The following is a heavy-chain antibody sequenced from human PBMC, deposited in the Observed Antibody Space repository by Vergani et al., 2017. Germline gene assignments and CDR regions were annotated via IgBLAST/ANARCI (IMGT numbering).Heavy chain of an antibody. CDR3: ARGGLTVTTLLVD. CDR2: ISSSSSYI. J-gene: IGHJ4*02. D-gene: IGHD4-17*01. CDR1: GFTFSSYS. Sequence: EVQLLESGGGLVQPGGSLRLSCAASGFTFSSYSMNWVRQAPGKGLEWVSSISSSSSYIYYADSVKGRFTISRDNAKNSLYLQMNSLRAEDTAVYYCARGGLTVTTLLVDWGQGTLVTVSS. V-gene: IGHV3-21*01.